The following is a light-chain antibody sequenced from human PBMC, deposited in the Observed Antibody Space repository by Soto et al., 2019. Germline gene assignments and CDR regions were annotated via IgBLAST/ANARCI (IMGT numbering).Light chain of an antibody. CDR3: QQYGGSPRT. CDR1: QSVGAN. Sequence: EIAMTQSPATLSVSPGERAALSCRASQSVGANLAWYQQKPGQPPRLLIYGASTRATGIPARFSGSGSGTEFTLTISSLQSEDFAVYYCQQYGGSPRTFGQGTKLDIK. CDR2: GAS. J-gene: IGKJ1*01. V-gene: IGKV3-15*01.